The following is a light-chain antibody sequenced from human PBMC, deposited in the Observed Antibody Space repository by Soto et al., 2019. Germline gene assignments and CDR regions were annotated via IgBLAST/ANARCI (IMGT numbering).Light chain of an antibody. J-gene: IGKJ1*01. V-gene: IGKV3-20*01. CDR1: HSVSSNY. CDR2: DVS. Sequence: EIVLTQSPGTLSLSPGERATLSCRSSHSVSSNYLAWYQQKPGQAPRLLIYDVSSRATGIPDRFSGSGSGTDFTLTISGLGPVDFAVYYCQQYGISPTFGQGAKVEIK. CDR3: QQYGISPT.